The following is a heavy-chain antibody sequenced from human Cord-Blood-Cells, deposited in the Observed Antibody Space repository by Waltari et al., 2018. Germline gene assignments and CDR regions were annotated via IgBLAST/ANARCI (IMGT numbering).Heavy chain of an antibody. J-gene: IGHJ4*02. CDR3: ARDRSVGYSYGYGY. CDR2: IIPILGIA. D-gene: IGHD5-18*01. V-gene: IGHV1-69*09. CDR1: GGTFSSYA. Sequence: QVQLVQSGAAVKKPGSSVKVSCKASGGTFSSYAISWVRQAPGQGLEWMGRIIPILGIANYAQKFQGRVTITADKSTSTAYMELSSLRSEDTAVYYCARDRSVGYSYGYGYWGQGTLVTVSS.